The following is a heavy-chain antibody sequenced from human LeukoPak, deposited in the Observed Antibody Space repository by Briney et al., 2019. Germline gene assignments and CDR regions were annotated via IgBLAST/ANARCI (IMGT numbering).Heavy chain of an antibody. CDR3: ARNPGGIGDY. D-gene: IGHD4-23*01. CDR1: GFTFSIYS. J-gene: IGHJ4*02. V-gene: IGHV3-48*02. CDR2: ISGSSSST. Sequence: QTGGSLRLSCAASGFTFSIYSMNWVRQAPGKGLEWVSFISGSSSSTFYADSVKGRFTVSRDNAKNSLYLQMNSLSDEDTAVYYCARNPGGIGDYWGQGTLVTVSS.